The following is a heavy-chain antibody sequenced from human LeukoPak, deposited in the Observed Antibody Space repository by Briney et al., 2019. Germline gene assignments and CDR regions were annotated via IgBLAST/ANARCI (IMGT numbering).Heavy chain of an antibody. CDR1: GGSISSGGYY. V-gene: IGHV4-31*03. Sequence: PSETLSLTCTVSGGSISSGGYYWSWIRQHPGKGLEWIGYIYYSGSTYYNPPLKSRVTISVDTSKNQFSLKLSSVTAADTAVYYCAKQQPRGFDPWGQGTLVTVSS. CDR3: AKQQPRGFDP. CDR2: IYYSGST. D-gene: IGHD1-1*01. J-gene: IGHJ5*02.